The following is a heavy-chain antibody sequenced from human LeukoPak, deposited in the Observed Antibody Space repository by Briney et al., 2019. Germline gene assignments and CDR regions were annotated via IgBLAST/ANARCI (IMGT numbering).Heavy chain of an antibody. CDR1: GGSISSYY. D-gene: IGHD5-18*01. CDR2: IYTSGST. Sequence: SETLSLTCTVSGGSISSYYWSWIRQPAGKGLEWIGRIYTSGSTNYNPSLKSRVTMSVDTSKNQFSLKLSPVTAADTAVYYCASSTPGYSSGFSWGQGTLVTVSS. CDR3: ASSTPGYSSGFS. J-gene: IGHJ4*02. V-gene: IGHV4-4*07.